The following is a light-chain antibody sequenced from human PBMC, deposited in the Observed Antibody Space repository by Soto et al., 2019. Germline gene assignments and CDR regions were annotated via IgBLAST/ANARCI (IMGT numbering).Light chain of an antibody. V-gene: IGLV3-21*02. CDR3: QVWHSRSDHYV. J-gene: IGLJ1*01. CDR2: DDS. Sequence: SYELTQPPSVSVAPGQTANIPCGGSDIGSKSVHWYQQKPGQAPVVAVYDDSDRPSGIPERFSGSNSGNTATLTISRVEAGDEADYYCQVWHSRSDHYVFGTGTKLTVL. CDR1: DIGSKS.